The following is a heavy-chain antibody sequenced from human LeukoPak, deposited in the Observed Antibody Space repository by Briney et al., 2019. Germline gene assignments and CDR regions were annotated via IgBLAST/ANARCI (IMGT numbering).Heavy chain of an antibody. Sequence: ASVKVSCKASGYTFTGYYMHWVRQAPGQGLEWMGWINPNSGGTNYAQKFQGRVTMTRDTSISTAYMELRSLRSDDTAVYYCARECGGDCSSVEAFDIWGQGTMVSVSS. D-gene: IGHD2-21*02. CDR3: ARECGGDCSSVEAFDI. J-gene: IGHJ3*02. V-gene: IGHV1-2*02. CDR1: GYTFTGYY. CDR2: INPNSGGT.